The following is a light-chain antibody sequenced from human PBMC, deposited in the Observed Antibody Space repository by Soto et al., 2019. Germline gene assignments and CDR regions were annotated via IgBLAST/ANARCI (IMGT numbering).Light chain of an antibody. CDR1: SGHSSYT. CDR2: LEGSGSY. Sequence: QAVLTQSSSASASLGSSVKLTCTLSSGHSSYTIAWHQQQPGKAPRYLMKLEGSGSYNKGSGVPDRFSGSSSGADRYVTISNLQSEDEADYYCETWDSNTWVFGGGTKLTVL. CDR3: ETWDSNTWV. V-gene: IGLV4-60*03. J-gene: IGLJ3*02.